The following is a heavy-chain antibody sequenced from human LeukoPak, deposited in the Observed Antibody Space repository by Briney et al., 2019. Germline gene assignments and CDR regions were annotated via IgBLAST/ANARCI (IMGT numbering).Heavy chain of an antibody. Sequence: ASVKVSCKASGYTFSSYGISWVRQAPGQGLEWMGWISAYNGNTNFAQKLQGRVTMTTDTSTSTAYMELRSLTSDDTAVYYCAKDHQYDFDYWGQGTLVTVSS. J-gene: IGHJ4*02. V-gene: IGHV1-18*01. CDR2: ISAYNGNT. D-gene: IGHD2-2*01. CDR3: AKDHQYDFDY. CDR1: GYTFSSYG.